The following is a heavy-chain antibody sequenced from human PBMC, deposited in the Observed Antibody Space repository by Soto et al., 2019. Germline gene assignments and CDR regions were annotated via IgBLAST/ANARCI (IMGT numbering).Heavy chain of an antibody. CDR2: ISYDGSNK. CDR3: ARDFLHIVVVTAILPNFDH. J-gene: IGHJ4*02. D-gene: IGHD2-21*02. V-gene: IGHV3-30-3*01. Sequence: GGSLRLSCAASGFTFSSYAMHWVRQAPGKGLEWVAVISYDGSNKYYADSVKGRFTISRDNSKNTLYLQMNSLRAEDTAVYYCARDFLHIVVVTAILPNFDHWGQGTLVTVSS. CDR1: GFTFSSYA.